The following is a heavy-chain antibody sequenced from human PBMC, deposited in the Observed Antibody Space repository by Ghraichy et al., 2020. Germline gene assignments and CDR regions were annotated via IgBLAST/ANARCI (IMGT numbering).Heavy chain of an antibody. CDR2: ISTRGSYI. J-gene: IGHJ6*02. V-gene: IGHV3-21*01. CDR1: GFTLSNYS. D-gene: IGHD3-10*01. Sequence: GGSLRLSCEASGFTLSNYSMDWVRQAPGKGLEWVSSISTRGSYIYYADSVKGRFTISRDNAKNSLYLQMNTLRAEDTAVYYCARDPFYYDLGAKPLGGLDVWGQGTTVTVSS. CDR3: ARDPFYYDLGAKPLGGLDV.